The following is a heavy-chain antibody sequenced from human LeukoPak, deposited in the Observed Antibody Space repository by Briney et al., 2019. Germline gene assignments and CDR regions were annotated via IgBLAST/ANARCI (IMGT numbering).Heavy chain of an antibody. J-gene: IGHJ4*02. D-gene: IGHD2-15*01. CDR3: ARGNVVVVAATSPFDY. V-gene: IGHV4-31*03. CDR2: IYYSGST. Sequence: SQTLSLTCTVSGGSISSGGYSWSWIRQHPGKGLEWIGYIYYSGSTNYNPSLKSRVTISVDTSKNQFSLKLSSVTAADTAVYYCARGNVVVVAATSPFDYWGQGTLVTVSS. CDR1: GGSISSGGYS.